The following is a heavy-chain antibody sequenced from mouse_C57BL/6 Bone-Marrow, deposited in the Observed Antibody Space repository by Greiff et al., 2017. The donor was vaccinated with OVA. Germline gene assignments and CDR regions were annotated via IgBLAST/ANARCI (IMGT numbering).Heavy chain of an antibody. D-gene: IGHD1-1*01. J-gene: IGHJ2*01. CDR2: IYPRSGNT. CDR3: AIYYGSSRYYFDY. CDR1: GYTFTSYG. Sequence: VQLQQSGAELARPGASVKLSCKASGYTFTSYGISWVKQRTGQGLEWIGEIYPRSGNTYYNEKLKGKATLTADKSSSTAYMEIRILTAEDSAVYFCAIYYGSSRYYFDYWDKGTTLTVSS. V-gene: IGHV1-81*01.